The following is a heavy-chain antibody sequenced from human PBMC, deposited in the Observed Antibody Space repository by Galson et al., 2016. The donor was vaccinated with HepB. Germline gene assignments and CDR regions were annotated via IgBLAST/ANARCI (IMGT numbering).Heavy chain of an antibody. D-gene: IGHD4-11*01. Sequence: SLRLSCAASGFPFSGHWMHWVRQPPGKGLVWVARINSDGTITDYAHSVKGRFSVSRDNARNTLYLQMNSLRAEDTATYYCAKEWGFSNYGLPWFDPRGQGTLVAVSS. CDR2: INSDGTIT. CDR1: GFPFSGHW. CDR3: AKEWGFSNYGLPWFDP. V-gene: IGHV3-74*01. J-gene: IGHJ5*02.